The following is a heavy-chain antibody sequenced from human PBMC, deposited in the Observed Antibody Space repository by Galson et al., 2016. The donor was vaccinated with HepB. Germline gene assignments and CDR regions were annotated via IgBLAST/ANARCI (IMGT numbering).Heavy chain of an antibody. V-gene: IGHV1-18*01. J-gene: IGHJ4*02. CDR2: ISAYNGNT. CDR3: ARLQLERRYYFDF. Sequence: SVKVSCKASGYTFTTYGISWVRQAPGQGLEWMGWISAYNGNTNYAQKFQGRVTITADKSTSTAYMELSSLRSEDTAAYYCARLQLERRYYFDFWGQGTLVTVSS. D-gene: IGHD1-1*01. CDR1: GYTFTTYG.